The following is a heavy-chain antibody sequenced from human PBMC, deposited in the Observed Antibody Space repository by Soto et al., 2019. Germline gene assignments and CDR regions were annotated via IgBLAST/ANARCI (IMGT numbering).Heavy chain of an antibody. CDR3: ARGDREDIAVRVGARRREYRVDV. V-gene: IGHV3-30-3*01. J-gene: IGHJ6*02. CDR2: ISYDGSNK. CDR1: GFTFRSYA. Sequence: QVQLVESGGGVVQPGRSLRLSCAASGFTFRSYAMHWVRQAPGKGLEGVAVISYDGSNKFYRDSMKGRFTISRDNPKNTLYLQIKGLRYEDTAVYYCARGDREDIAVRVGARRREYRVDVCAPRTTINVS. D-gene: IGHD2-15*01.